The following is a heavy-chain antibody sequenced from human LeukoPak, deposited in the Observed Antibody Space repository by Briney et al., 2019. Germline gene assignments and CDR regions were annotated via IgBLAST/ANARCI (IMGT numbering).Heavy chain of an antibody. CDR1: GGTFSSYA. CDR3: ARDEGEVEMATIDY. J-gene: IGHJ4*02. Sequence: SVKVSCKASGGTFSSYAISWVRQAPGQGLEWMGRIIPILGIANYAQKFQGRVTITADKSTSTAYMELSSLRSEDTAVYYCARDEGEVEMATIDYWGQGTLVTVSS. D-gene: IGHD5-12*01. CDR2: IIPILGIA. V-gene: IGHV1-69*04.